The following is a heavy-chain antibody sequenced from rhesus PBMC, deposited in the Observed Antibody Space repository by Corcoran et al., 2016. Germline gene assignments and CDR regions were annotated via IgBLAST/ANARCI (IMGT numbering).Heavy chain of an antibody. CDR3: ALSCGLERLYV. J-gene: IGHJ5-2*02. V-gene: IGHV5-2*01. CDR1: GYSVTSSG. CDR2: SDPSDSHT. Sequence: EAQVGQSGAEVKRPGELLKVSCKTSGYSVTSSGIRWGRRVTGKGLVWLEPSDPSDSHTRYSPSFQGQVTISADKSISTAYLQWSSLKASDSATYYCALSCGLERLYVWGRGVLVTVSS. D-gene: IGHD1-14*01.